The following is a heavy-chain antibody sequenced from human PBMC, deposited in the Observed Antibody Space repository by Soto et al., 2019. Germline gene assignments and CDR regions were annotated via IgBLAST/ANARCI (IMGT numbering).Heavy chain of an antibody. CDR1: GFTVSNKY. D-gene: IGHD3-22*01. Sequence: GGSLRLSCAASGFTVSNKYLIWVRQAPGKGLEWVSVIYYSGNTFYADSVKGRFTISRDLPKNTFYLQMKSLRVEDTAIYYCVRGSDSSGYYRPFFDLWGQGTLVTVSS. CDR2: IYYSGNT. CDR3: VRGSDSSGYYRPFFDL. J-gene: IGHJ4*02. V-gene: IGHV3-53*01.